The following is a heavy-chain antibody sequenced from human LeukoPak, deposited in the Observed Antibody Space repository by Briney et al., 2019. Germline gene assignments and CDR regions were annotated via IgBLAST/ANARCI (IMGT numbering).Heavy chain of an antibody. J-gene: IGHJ4*02. D-gene: IGHD2-15*01. Sequence: SETLSLTCSVSGGSISSYYWSWIRQPPGKALEWIGYIYTSGSTNSNPSLKSRVTISVDTSKNQFSLKLSSVTAADTAVYYCARRRGGYFDYWGQGTLVTVSS. CDR2: IYTSGST. CDR3: ARRRGGYFDY. CDR1: GGSISSYY. V-gene: IGHV4-4*09.